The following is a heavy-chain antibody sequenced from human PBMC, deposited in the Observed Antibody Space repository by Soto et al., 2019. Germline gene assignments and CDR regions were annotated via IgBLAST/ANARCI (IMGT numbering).Heavy chain of an antibody. V-gene: IGHV1-18*01. D-gene: IGHD2-15*01. CDR1: GYTFTSYG. CDR3: ARYNMQSLFTVVAATPGDY. Sequence: QVQLVQSGAEVKKPGASVKVSCKASGYTFTSYGISWVRQAPGQGLEWMGWISAYNGNTNYAQKLQGRVTMTTDTSTSTAYMELRSLRSDDTAVYYCARYNMQSLFTVVAATPGDYWGQGTLVTVSS. CDR2: ISAYNGNT. J-gene: IGHJ4*02.